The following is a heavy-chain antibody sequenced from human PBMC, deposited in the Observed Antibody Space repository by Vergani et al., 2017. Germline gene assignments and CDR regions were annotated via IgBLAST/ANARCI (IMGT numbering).Heavy chain of an antibody. V-gene: IGHV4-39*07. CDR3: ARLPYCSGGSCYRGGYYFDY. J-gene: IGHJ4*02. D-gene: IGHD2-15*01. CDR1: SFPICTSCYY. Sequence: QLQLQESGPGLVKPSATLSLPSSLPSFPICTSCYYLGSIRPPPAPGLQLIGSIYYSGRTNYNPSLKSRVTSSVDTSKNQFSRKLSAVTAADTAVYYWARLPYCSGGSCYRGGYYFDYWGQGTLVTVSS. CDR2: IYYSGRT.